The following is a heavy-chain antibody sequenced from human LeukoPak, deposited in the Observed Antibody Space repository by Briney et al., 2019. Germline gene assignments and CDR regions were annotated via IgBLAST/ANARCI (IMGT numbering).Heavy chain of an antibody. CDR2: IIPIFGTA. V-gene: IGHV1-69*13. J-gene: IGHJ4*02. Sequence: ASVKVSCKASGGTFSSYAISWVRQAPGQGLEWMGGIIPIFGTANYAQKFQGRVTITADESTSTAYMELSSLRSEDTAVYYCARLYDFWSAYGYYFDYSGQGTLVTVSS. CDR3: ARLYDFWSAYGYYFDY. D-gene: IGHD3-3*01. CDR1: GGTFSSYA.